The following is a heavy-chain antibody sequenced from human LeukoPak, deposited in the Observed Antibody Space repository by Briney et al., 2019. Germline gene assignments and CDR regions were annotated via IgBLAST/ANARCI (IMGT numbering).Heavy chain of an antibody. CDR2: IYYSGST. Sequence: SETLSLTCTVSGGSISSYYWSWIRQPPGKGLEWIGYIYYSGSTYYNPSLKSRVTISVDTSKNQFSLKLSSVTAADTAVYFCARGRVSSSTWYSTYYYYFYMDVWGKGTTVTVSS. D-gene: IGHD6-13*01. CDR3: ARGRVSSSTWYSTYYYYFYMDV. J-gene: IGHJ6*03. CDR1: GGSISSYY. V-gene: IGHV4-59*01.